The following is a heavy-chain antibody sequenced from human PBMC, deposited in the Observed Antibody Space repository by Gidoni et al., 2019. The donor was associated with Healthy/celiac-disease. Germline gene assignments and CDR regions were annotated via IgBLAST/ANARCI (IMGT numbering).Heavy chain of an antibody. CDR3: AMTHAELLWFGEGYEWFDP. D-gene: IGHD3-10*01. Sequence: GRFTISRDNSKNTLYLQMNSLRAEDTAVYYCAMTHAELLWFGEGYEWFDPWGQGTLVTVSS. J-gene: IGHJ5*02. V-gene: IGHV3-23*01.